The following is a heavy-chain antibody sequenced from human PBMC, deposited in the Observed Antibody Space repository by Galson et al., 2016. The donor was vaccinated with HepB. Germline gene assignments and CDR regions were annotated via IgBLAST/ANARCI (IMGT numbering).Heavy chain of an antibody. CDR3: TTASGSYDANYFDY. CDR1: GFTFSTYE. J-gene: IGHJ4*02. V-gene: IGHV3-15*01. D-gene: IGHD1-26*01. CDR2: IKSKTDGETT. Sequence: SLRLSCAASGFTFSTYEMNWVRQAPGKGLEWVGRIKSKTDGETTDYAVPVKGRFTFARDDSKNTLYLVMNSLKTEDTAVYYCTTASGSYDANYFDYWGQGALVTVSS.